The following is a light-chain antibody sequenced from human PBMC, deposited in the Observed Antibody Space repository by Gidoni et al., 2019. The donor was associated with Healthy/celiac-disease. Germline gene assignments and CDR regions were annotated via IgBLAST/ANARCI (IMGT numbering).Light chain of an antibody. CDR3: QQYGSSSLT. J-gene: IGKJ4*01. CDR1: QSVSSSY. V-gene: IGKV3-20*01. CDR2: GAS. Sequence: EIVSTQSPGTLSLSPGERATLSCRASQSVSSSYLAWYQQKPGQAPRLFIYGASSRATGIPDRFSGSGSGTDFTLTISRLEPEDFAVYYCQQYGSSSLTFGGGTKVEIK.